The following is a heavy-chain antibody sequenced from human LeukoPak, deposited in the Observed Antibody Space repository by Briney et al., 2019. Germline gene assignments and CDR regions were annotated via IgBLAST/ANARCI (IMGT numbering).Heavy chain of an antibody. J-gene: IGHJ6*03. CDR1: GGSISSYY. CDR3: ASLWAAAGTWDYHYYMDV. Sequence: SETLSLTCTVSGGSISSYYWSWIRQPPGKGLEWIGYIYYSGSTNYNPSLKSRVTISVDTSKNQFSLKLSSVTAADTAVYYCASLWAAAGTWDYHYYMDVWGKGTTVTVSS. D-gene: IGHD6-13*01. CDR2: IYYSGST. V-gene: IGHV4-59*01.